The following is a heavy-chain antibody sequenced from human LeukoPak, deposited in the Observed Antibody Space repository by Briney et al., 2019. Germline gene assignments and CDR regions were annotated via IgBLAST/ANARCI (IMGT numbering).Heavy chain of an antibody. D-gene: IGHD2-15*01. Sequence: PSETPSLTCTVSRASVTSYYWSWLRQPPGKGLEGLGDIYFSGNTKYNPSLQSRVTISLDTSQNQFSLRLRSVTAADTAVYYCARDPSHHSGTFDIWGQGTMVTVSS. J-gene: IGHJ3*02. CDR3: ARDPSHHSGTFDI. V-gene: IGHV4-59*02. CDR2: IYFSGNT. CDR1: RASVTSYY.